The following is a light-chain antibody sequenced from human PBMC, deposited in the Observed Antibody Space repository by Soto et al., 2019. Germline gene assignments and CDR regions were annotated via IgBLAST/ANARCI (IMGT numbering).Light chain of an antibody. CDR3: AAWDDSLNEYV. CDR2: GNN. Sequence: QSVLTQPPSVSGAPGQSVTLSCTGSSSNIGRNSVNWYQHLPGTAPKLLTHGNNHRPSGVPDRFSGSKSGTSASLAISGLQPEDEADYCCAAWDDSLNEYVFGDGTKVTVL. V-gene: IGLV1-44*01. J-gene: IGLJ1*01. CDR1: SSNIGRNS.